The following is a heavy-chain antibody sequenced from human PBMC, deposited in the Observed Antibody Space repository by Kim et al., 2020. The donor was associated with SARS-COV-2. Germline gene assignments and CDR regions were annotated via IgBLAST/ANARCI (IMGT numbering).Heavy chain of an antibody. CDR2: ISGSGGST. Sequence: GGSLRLSCAASGFTFSSYAMSWVRQAPGKGLEWVAAISGSGGSTYYADSVKGRFTISRDNSKNTLYLQMNSLRAEDTAVYYCTKNPYSGYDYLKSYYFNYWGQGTLVTVSS. J-gene: IGHJ4*02. CDR1: GFTFSSYA. D-gene: IGHD5-12*01. CDR3: TKNPYSGYDYLKSYYFNY. V-gene: IGHV3-23*01.